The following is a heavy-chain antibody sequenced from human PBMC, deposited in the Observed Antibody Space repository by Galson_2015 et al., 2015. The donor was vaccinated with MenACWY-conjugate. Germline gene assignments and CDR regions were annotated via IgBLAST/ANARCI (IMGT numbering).Heavy chain of an antibody. Sequence: SLRLSCAASGFTFNNYWMHWVRQPPGKGLEWISYIKADGSFSNYADSVKGRFTISTDNAKNMVYLQMDGLGDEDTAVYFCARDNNWSFDSSGQGPLVTLSS. CDR2: IKADGSFS. CDR1: GFTFNNYW. D-gene: IGHD1-1*01. CDR3: ARDNNWSFDS. V-gene: IGHV3-74*01. J-gene: IGHJ4*02.